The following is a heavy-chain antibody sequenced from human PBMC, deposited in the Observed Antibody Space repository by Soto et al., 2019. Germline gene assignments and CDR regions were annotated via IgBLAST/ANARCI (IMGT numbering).Heavy chain of an antibody. J-gene: IGHJ4*02. V-gene: IGHV1-69*13. CDR2: IIPIFGTA. CDR3: ARQSDYDYVWGSYS. CDR1: GGTFSSYA. Sequence: SVKVSCKASGGTFSSYAISWVRQAPGQGLEWMGGIIPIFGTANYAQKFQGRVTITADEFTSTAYMELSSLRSEDTAVYYCARQSDYDYVWGSYSWGQGTLVTVSS. D-gene: IGHD3-16*01.